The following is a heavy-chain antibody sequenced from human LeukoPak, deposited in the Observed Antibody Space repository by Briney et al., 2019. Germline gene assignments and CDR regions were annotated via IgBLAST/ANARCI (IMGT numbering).Heavy chain of an antibody. V-gene: IGHV3-23*01. CDR2: ISNSGDAT. CDR3: ARGVSAWYGVDY. Sequence: GGSLRLSCAASGFTFSSYAMSWVRQAPGKGLEWVSAISNSGDATYSADSVRGRFSISRDNAKNSLYLQMNNLRAEDTAVYYCARGVSAWYGVDYWGQGTLVTVSS. CDR1: GFTFSSYA. D-gene: IGHD6-19*01. J-gene: IGHJ4*02.